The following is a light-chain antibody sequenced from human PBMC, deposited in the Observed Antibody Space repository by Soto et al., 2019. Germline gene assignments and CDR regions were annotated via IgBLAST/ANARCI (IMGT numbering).Light chain of an antibody. CDR2: EVN. Sequence: QSALTQPPSASGSPGQSVTISCTGTGSDVGGYKYVSWYQQHPGNAPKLIMYEVNKRPSGVPDRFSGSKSGNTASLTVSGLQAEDEADYYCTSYAGNNDVLFGGGTKLTVL. V-gene: IGLV2-8*01. J-gene: IGLJ2*01. CDR3: TSYAGNNDVL. CDR1: GSDVGGYKY.